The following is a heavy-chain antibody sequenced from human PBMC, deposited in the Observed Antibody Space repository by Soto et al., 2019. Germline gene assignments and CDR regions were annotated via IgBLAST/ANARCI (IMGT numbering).Heavy chain of an antibody. CDR1: GFSFTNFA. Sequence: GGSLRLSCAASGFSFTNFAMSWFRQAPGRGLEWVAAISASGEITCYAASVKGRLTISRDNSKNTLYLQLKCLTSADTAVYYCAKDGFTERSDDYFDYWGPGTLVTVSS. CDR2: ISASGEIT. D-gene: IGHD6-19*01. J-gene: IGHJ4*02. CDR3: AKDGFTERSDDYFDY. V-gene: IGHV3-23*01.